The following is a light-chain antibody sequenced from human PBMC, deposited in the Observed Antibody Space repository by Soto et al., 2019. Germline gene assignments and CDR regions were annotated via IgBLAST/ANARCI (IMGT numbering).Light chain of an antibody. V-gene: IGKV1-5*01. CDR2: DAS. J-gene: IGKJ1*01. CDR1: QSISSW. CDR3: QQYNSYPWT. Sequence: DLQMTQSPSTLSASVGDRVTITCRASQSISSWLAWYQQKPGKAPKLLIYDASSLESGVPSRFSGSGYGTAFTLTISSLQPDDFATYYCQQYNSYPWTFGQGTKVEIK.